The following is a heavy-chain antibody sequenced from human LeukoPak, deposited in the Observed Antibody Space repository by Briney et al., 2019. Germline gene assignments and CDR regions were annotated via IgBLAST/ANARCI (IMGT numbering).Heavy chain of an antibody. J-gene: IGHJ4*02. Sequence: PGGSLRLSCATSGFTFTNYLMSWVRQAPGKGLEWVANIKEDGSTKWYVDSVRGRFTISRDNAKNSLYLQMDGLRAEDTAVYYCARDRESNWYPYLDAWGQGTLVTVS. CDR1: GFTFTNYL. V-gene: IGHV3-7*01. D-gene: IGHD6-13*01. CDR2: IKEDGSTK. CDR3: ARDRESNWYPYLDA.